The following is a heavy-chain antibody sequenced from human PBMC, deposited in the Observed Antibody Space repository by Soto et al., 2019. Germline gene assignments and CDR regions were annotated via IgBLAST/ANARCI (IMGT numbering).Heavy chain of an antibody. Sequence: WASVKVSCKASGYTFTSYDISWVRQAPGQGLEWMGWISAYNGNTNYAQKLQGRVTMTTDTSTSTAYMELRSLRSDDTAVYYCARDTIFGAVNERDYYYYYGMDVWGQGTTVTVSS. CDR3: ARDTIFGAVNERDYYYYYGMDV. V-gene: IGHV1-18*01. J-gene: IGHJ6*02. D-gene: IGHD3-3*02. CDR1: GYTFTSYD. CDR2: ISAYNGNT.